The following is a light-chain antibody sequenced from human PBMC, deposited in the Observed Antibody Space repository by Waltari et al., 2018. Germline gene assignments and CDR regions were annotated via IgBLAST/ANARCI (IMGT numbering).Light chain of an antibody. CDR3: QQRGTWPLT. V-gene: IGKV3-11*01. CDR1: QGVSSN. CDR2: DAS. J-gene: IGKJ4*01. Sequence: EIVLTQSPATLSLSPVERGTLSCRARQGVSSNLPWYQQKPGQAPRLLIYDASNRATGVPARFSGSGSGTDFTLTISSLEPEDFAVYYCQQRGTWPLTFGGGTKVEIK.